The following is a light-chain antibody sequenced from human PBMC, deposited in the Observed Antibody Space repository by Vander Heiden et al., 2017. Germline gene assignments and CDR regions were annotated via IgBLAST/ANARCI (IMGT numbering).Light chain of an antibody. Sequence: QSALTQPASVSGPPRQSITISCTRSSSDIGGYNYVSWYQQHPGKAPKLMIHDVSDRPSGVSNRFSGSKSGNTASLTISGLQAEDEADYYCCSYTSSSTLYVFGTGTKVTVL. CDR2: DVS. V-gene: IGLV2-14*03. J-gene: IGLJ1*01. CDR1: SSDIGGYNY. CDR3: CSYTSSSTLYV.